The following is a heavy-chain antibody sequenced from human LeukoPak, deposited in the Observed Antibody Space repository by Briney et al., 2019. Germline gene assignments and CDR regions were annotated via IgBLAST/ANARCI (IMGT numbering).Heavy chain of an antibody. CDR1: GGSISSYY. V-gene: IGHV4-39*01. CDR2: IYYSGST. D-gene: IGHD2-21*02. Sequence: SETLSLTCTVSGGSISSYYWGWIRQPPGKGLEWIGSIYYSGSTYYNPSLKSRVTISVDTSKNQFSLKLSSVTAADTAVYYCARCYCGGDCYLPYYYYYGMDVWGQGTTVTVSS. CDR3: ARCYCGGDCYLPYYYYYGMDV. J-gene: IGHJ6*02.